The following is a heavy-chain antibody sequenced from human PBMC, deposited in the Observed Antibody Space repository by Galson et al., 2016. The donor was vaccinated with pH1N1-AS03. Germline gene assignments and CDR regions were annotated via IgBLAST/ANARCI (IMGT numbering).Heavy chain of an antibody. CDR2: INPDSGGT. Sequence: SVKVSCKASGYTFTNYALNWVRQAPGQGLEWMGRINPDSGGTNVARKFQGRVTMSRDTSITTAYMELTRLTSDDMAVYYCARDMRGTDVFDIWGQGTMVTVSS. J-gene: IGHJ3*02. V-gene: IGHV1-2*06. CDR1: GYTFTNYA. CDR3: ARDMRGTDVFDI. D-gene: IGHD2-2*01.